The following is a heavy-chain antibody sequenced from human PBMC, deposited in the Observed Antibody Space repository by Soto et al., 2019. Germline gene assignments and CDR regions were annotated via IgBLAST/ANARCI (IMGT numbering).Heavy chain of an antibody. CDR3: ARSGGSDYFDY. V-gene: IGHV4-30-2*01. Sequence: PSETLSLTCTVSGASITYGGYSWSWIRQTPWKGLEWIGYINHLETTFYNPSFESRLTLSIDRAKNQFSLNLNSMSAADRAVYFCARSGGSDYFDYWGQGXLVAVYS. D-gene: IGHD1-26*01. CDR1: GASITYGGYS. J-gene: IGHJ4*02. CDR2: INHLETT.